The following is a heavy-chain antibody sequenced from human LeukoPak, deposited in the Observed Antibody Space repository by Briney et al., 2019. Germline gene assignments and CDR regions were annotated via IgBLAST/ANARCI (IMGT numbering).Heavy chain of an antibody. D-gene: IGHD2-2*02. CDR3: AKVVGYTPDYSMDV. V-gene: IGHV3-23*01. CDR1: GFTFSSYA. CDR2: ISGSGVST. Sequence: GGSLRLSCAASGFTFSSYAMSWVRQAPGKGLEWVSAISGSGVSTYYADSVKGRFTISRDNSKNTLYLQMNSLRAEDTAVYYCAKVVGYTPDYSMDVWGQGTTVTVSS. J-gene: IGHJ6*02.